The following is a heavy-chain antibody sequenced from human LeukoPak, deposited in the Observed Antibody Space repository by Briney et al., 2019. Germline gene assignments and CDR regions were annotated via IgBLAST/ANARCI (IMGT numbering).Heavy chain of an antibody. CDR3: ARVGDDIVAGGSWFDP. CDR2: FDPEDGET. CDR1: GYTLTELS. J-gene: IGHJ5*02. Sequence: ASVKVSCKVSGYTLTELSMHWVRQAPGKGLEWMGGFDPEDGETIYAQKFQGRVTMTEDTSTDTAYMELSSLRSEDTAVYYCARVGDDIVAGGSWFDPWGQGTLVTVSS. V-gene: IGHV1-24*01. D-gene: IGHD5-12*01.